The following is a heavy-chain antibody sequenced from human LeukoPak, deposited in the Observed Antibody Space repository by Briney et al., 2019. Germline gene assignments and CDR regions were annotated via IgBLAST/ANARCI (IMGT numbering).Heavy chain of an antibody. CDR2: IYYSGST. CDR3: ARDATGANWYFDL. V-gene: IGHV4-59*01. Sequence: PSETLSLTCTVSGGSISSYYWSWIRQPPGKGLEWIGNIYYSGSTNYNSSLKSRVTISIGRSKNQFSLKLNSVAAADTAVYYCARDATGANWYFDLWGRGTLVTVSS. CDR1: GGSISSYY. D-gene: IGHD2-15*01. J-gene: IGHJ2*01.